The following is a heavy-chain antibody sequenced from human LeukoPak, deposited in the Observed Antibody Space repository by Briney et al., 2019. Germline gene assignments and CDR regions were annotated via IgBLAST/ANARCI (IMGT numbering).Heavy chain of an antibody. CDR3: ARDSYDSPGAGY. CDR2: ISSSSSYI. V-gene: IGHV3-21*01. D-gene: IGHD3-22*01. J-gene: IGHJ4*02. Sequence: PGGSLRLSCAASGFTFSSYSMNWVRQAPGKGLEWVSSISSSSSYIYYADSVQGRFTISRDNAKNSLYLQMNSLRAEDTAVYYCARDSYDSPGAGYWGQGTLVTVPS. CDR1: GFTFSSYS.